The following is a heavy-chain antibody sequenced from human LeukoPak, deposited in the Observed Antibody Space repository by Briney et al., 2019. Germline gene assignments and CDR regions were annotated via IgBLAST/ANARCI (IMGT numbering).Heavy chain of an antibody. V-gene: IGHV3-9*01. CDR3: ARGDPSWGVVVESEAHY. CDR2: ISWNSGSI. J-gene: IGHJ4*02. D-gene: IGHD3-22*01. CDR1: GFTFDDYA. Sequence: GGSLRLSCAASGFTFDDYAMHWVRQAPGKGLEWVSGISWNSGSIGYADSVKGRFTISRDNAKNSLYLQMNSLRAEDTAVYYCARGDPSWGVVVESEAHYWGQGTLVTVSS.